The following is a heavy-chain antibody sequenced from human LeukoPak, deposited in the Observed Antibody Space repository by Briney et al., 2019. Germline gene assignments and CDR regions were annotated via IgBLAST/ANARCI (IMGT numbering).Heavy chain of an antibody. V-gene: IGHV4-39*01. Sequence: SETLSLTCTVSGGSISSSSYYWGWIRQPPGKGLEWIGSIYYSGSTYYNLSLKSRVTISVYTSKNQFSLKLSSVTAADTAVYYCATRGDSAYYYDSSGYYPFDYWGQGTLVTVSS. D-gene: IGHD3-22*01. CDR3: ATRGDSAYYYDSSGYYPFDY. CDR2: IYYSGST. J-gene: IGHJ4*02. CDR1: GGSISSSSYY.